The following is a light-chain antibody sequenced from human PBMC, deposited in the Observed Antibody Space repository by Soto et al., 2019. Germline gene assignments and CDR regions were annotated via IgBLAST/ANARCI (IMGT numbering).Light chain of an antibody. CDR3: QSYDSSRRKV. CDR2: GNS. Sequence: QAVVTQPPSVSGAPGQRVTISCTGSSSNIGAGYDVHWYQQLPGTAPKLLIYGNSNRPSGVPDRFSGSKSGTSASLAIAGLQAEDEADYYCQSYDSSRRKVFGGGTQLTVL. CDR1: SSNIGAGYD. J-gene: IGLJ2*01. V-gene: IGLV1-40*01.